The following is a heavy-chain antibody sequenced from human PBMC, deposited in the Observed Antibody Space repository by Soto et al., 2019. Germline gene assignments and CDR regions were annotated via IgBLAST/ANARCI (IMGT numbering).Heavy chain of an antibody. D-gene: IGHD5-18*01. CDR2: ISSRGDRT. J-gene: IGHJ6*02. Sequence: VGSLRLSCAGSGFTFSRYAMNWVRQAPGKRLEWVSIISSRGDRTSYAESVKGRFTISRDDSKNTLFLHMNSLGAEDTAVYYCAKETGYSYGFQPNALDVWGQGTTVTVSS. CDR1: GFTFSRYA. V-gene: IGHV3-23*01. CDR3: AKETGYSYGFQPNALDV.